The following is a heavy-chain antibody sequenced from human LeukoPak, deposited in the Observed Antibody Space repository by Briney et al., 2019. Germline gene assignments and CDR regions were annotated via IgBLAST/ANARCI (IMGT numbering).Heavy chain of an antibody. J-gene: IGHJ4*02. CDR1: GYTFTGYY. CDR3: ARERTLVLLWFGETSNQFDY. Sequence: ASVKVSCKASGYTFTGYYMHWVRQAPGQGLEWMGWINPNSGGTNYAQKFQGRVTMTRDTSISTAYMGLSRLRSDDTAVYYCARERTLVLLWFGETSNQFDYWGQGTLVTVSS. V-gene: IGHV1-2*02. CDR2: INPNSGGT. D-gene: IGHD3-10*01.